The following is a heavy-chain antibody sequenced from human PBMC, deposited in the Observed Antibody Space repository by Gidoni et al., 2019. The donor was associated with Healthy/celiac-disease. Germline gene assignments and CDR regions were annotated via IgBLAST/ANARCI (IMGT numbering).Heavy chain of an antibody. D-gene: IGHD6-13*01. V-gene: IGHV3-9*01. CDR1: GFTFDDYA. Sequence: EVQLVESGGGLVQPGRSLRLSCAASGFTFDDYAMHGFRQDPGKGLEWVSGISWNSGSIGYADSVKGRFTISRDNAKNSLYLQMNSLRAEDTALYYCAKVGSSWKGTADYWGQGTLVTVSS. CDR3: AKVGSSWKGTADY. CDR2: ISWNSGSI. J-gene: IGHJ4*02.